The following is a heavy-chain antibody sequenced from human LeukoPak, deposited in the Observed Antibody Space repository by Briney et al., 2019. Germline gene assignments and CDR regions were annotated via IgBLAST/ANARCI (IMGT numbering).Heavy chain of an antibody. CDR1: GGTFTSYG. CDR3: AREERIAAKYVFEP. D-gene: IGHD6-13*01. J-gene: IGHJ5*02. Sequence: ASVKVSCKASGGTFTSYGVTWVRQAPGQGLEWMGRIIPILGIANYAQKFQGRVTITADKSASTAYMELSRLRSEDTAVYYCAREERIAAKYVFEPWDQGTLVTVSS. V-gene: IGHV1-69*04. CDR2: IIPILGIA.